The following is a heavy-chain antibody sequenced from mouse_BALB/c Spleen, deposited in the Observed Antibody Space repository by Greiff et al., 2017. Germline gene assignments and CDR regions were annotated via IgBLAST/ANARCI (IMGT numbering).Heavy chain of an antibody. CDR3: ARGGDFAY. CDR1: GYSFTGYF. J-gene: IGHJ3*01. V-gene: IGHV1-20*02. Sequence: EVQLQESGPELVKPGASVKISCKASGYSFTGYFMNWVMQSHGKSLEWIGRINPYNGDTFYNQKFKGKATLTVDKSSSTAHMELRSLASEDSAVYYCARGGDFAYWGQGTLVTVSA. CDR2: INPYNGDT.